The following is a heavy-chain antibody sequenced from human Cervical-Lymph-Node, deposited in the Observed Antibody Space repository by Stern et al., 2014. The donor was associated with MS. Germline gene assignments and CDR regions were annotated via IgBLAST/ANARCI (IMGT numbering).Heavy chain of an antibody. J-gene: IGHJ4*02. Sequence: VQLVESGAEVEKPGDSLKISCKGSGDTFTKSWIGWVRQMPGKGLEWMGCIYPGDSDTKYRPSFQGPVTISRATSINTAYHQWSSLKASDTAIYYCARLKGSLTRGTYFDFWGPGTLVSVSS. D-gene: IGHD4-17*01. V-gene: IGHV5-51*03. CDR3: ARLKGSLTRGTYFDF. CDR1: GDTFTKSW. CDR2: IYPGDSDT.